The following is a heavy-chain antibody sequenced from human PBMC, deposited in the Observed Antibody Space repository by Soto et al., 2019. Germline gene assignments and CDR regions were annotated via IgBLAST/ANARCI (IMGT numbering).Heavy chain of an antibody. Sequence: TLSLTCTVSGGSISIGGYYWSWIRQHPGKGLEWIGYIYYSGSTYYNPSLKSRVTISVDTSKNQFSLKLSSVTAADTAVYYCARFEGYDSSGYYYYYFDYWGQGTLVTVSS. CDR3: ARFEGYDSSGYYYYYFDY. V-gene: IGHV4-31*03. J-gene: IGHJ4*02. CDR2: IYYSGST. D-gene: IGHD3-22*01. CDR1: GGSISIGGYY.